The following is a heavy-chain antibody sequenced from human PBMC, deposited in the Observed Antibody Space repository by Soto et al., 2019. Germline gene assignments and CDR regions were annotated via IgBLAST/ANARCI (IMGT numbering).Heavy chain of an antibody. CDR3: ARSPTYDSTDY. D-gene: IGHD3-22*01. CDR1: GGAFSGYY. CDR2: INHSGST. J-gene: IGHJ4*02. V-gene: IGHV4-34*01. Sequence: SETLSLTCAVYGGAFSGYYWSWIRQPPGKGLEWIGEINHSGSTNYNPSLKSRVTISVDTSKNQFSLKLSSVTAADTAVYYCARSPTYDSTDYWGQGTLVTVSS.